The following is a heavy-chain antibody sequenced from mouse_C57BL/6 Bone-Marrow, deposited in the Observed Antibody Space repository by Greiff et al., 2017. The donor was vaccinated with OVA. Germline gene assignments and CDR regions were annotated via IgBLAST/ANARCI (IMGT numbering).Heavy chain of an antibody. CDR3: ARKGDYYGSSYGGYAMDY. V-gene: IGHV1-55*01. J-gene: IGHJ4*01. CDR2: IYPGSGST. D-gene: IGHD1-1*01. CDR1: GYTFTSYW. Sequence: VQLQQPGAELVKPGASVKMSCKASGYTFTSYWITWVKQRPGQGLEWIGDIYPGSGSTNYNEKFKSKATLTVDTSSSTAYMQLSSLTSEDSAVYYCARKGDYYGSSYGGYAMDYWGQGTSVTVSS.